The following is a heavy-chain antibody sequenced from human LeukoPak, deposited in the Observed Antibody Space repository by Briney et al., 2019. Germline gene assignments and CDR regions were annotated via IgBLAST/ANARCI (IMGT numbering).Heavy chain of an antibody. Sequence: SVKVSCKASGGTFSSYAISWVRQAPGQGLEWMGGIIPIFGTANYAQKFQGRVTITADESTSTAYMELSSLRSEDTAVYYCARGTTMVRNIYYYIDVWGRGTTVTVSS. J-gene: IGHJ6*03. D-gene: IGHD5-18*01. CDR3: ARGTTMVRNIYYYIDV. V-gene: IGHV1-69*13. CDR1: GGTFSSYA. CDR2: IIPIFGTA.